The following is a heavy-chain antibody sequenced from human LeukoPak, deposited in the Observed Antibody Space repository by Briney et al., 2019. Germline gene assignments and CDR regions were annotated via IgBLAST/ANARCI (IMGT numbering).Heavy chain of an antibody. D-gene: IGHD4-11*01. CDR2: ISAYNGNT. CDR1: GYTFTSYG. CDR3: ARTGSNYGGGYFDY. V-gene: IGHV1-18*01. J-gene: IGHJ4*02. Sequence: VASVTVSCKASGYTFTSYGISWVRQAPGQGLEWMGWISAYNGNTNYAQKLQGRVTMTTDTSTSTAYMELRSLRSDDTAVYYCARTGSNYGGGYFDYWGQGTLVTVSS.